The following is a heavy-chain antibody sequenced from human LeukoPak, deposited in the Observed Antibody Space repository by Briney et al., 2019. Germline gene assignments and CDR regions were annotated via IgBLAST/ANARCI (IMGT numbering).Heavy chain of an antibody. V-gene: IGHV4-39*01. D-gene: IGHD2-2*01. CDR3: ARSALYHWFDP. J-gene: IGHJ5*02. Sequence: SETLSLTCTVSGGSISSSSYYWGWIRQPPGKGLEWIGSIYYGGSTYYNPSLKSRVTISVDTSKNRFSLKLSSVTAADTAVYYCARSALYHWFDPWGQGTLVAVSS. CDR1: GGSISSSSYY. CDR2: IYYGGST.